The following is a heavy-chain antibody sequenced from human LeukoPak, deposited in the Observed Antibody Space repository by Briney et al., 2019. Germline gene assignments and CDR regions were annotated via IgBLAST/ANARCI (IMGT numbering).Heavy chain of an antibody. Sequence: GGSLRLSCAASGFTFSNAWMSWVRQALGQGLEWVSTISDPHSGSQTHYADSVKGRFTISRDDSQNTVYLQMDSLRAEDTAVYYCTTRLQHHFDYWGQGTQVTVSS. CDR3: TTRLQHHFDY. J-gene: IGHJ4*02. D-gene: IGHD2-15*01. CDR1: GFTFSNAW. V-gene: IGHV3-23*01. CDR2: ISDPHSGSQT.